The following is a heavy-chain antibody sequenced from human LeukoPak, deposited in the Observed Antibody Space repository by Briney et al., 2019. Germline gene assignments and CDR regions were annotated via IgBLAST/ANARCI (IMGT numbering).Heavy chain of an antibody. J-gene: IGHJ4*02. D-gene: IGHD3-10*01. CDR1: GFTFSSYS. Sequence: ETGGSLRLSCAASGFTFSSYSMNWVRQAPGKGLEWVSSIGSSSSYIYYADSVKGRFTISRGNAKNSLYLRMSSLRAEDTTVYYYVRGYGSGSLLWGQGTLVTVSS. CDR2: IGSSSSYI. V-gene: IGHV3-21*01. CDR3: VRGYGSGSLL.